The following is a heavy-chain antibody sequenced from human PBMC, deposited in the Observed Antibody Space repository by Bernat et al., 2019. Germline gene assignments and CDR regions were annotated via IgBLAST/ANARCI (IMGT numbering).Heavy chain of an antibody. V-gene: IGHV1-8*01. CDR1: GYTFTSYD. J-gene: IGHJ6*02. CDR3: VRGQRRQLVRDYYYGMDV. D-gene: IGHD6-6*01. Sequence: QVQLVQSGAEVKKPGASVKVSCKASGYTFTSYDINWVRQATGQGLEWMGWMNPNSGNTGYAQKFQGRVTMTRNTSISTAYMELSSLRSEDTAVYYCVRGQRRQLVRDYYYGMDVWGQGTTVTVSS. CDR2: MNPNSGNT.